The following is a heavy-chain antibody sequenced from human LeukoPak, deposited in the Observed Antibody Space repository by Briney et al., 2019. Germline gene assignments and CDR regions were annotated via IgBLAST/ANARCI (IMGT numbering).Heavy chain of an antibody. J-gene: IGHJ4*02. CDR1: GFTLSSYA. D-gene: IGHD3-22*01. Sequence: GGSLRLSCAAPGFTLSSYAMSWVRQAPGRGRGWFSAISGSGGSTYYADSVKGRFTISRDNSKNTLYLQMNSLRAEDTAVYYCAKDSKYSSGFLDYWGQGTLVTVSS. V-gene: IGHV3-23*01. CDR3: AKDSKYSSGFLDY. CDR2: ISGSGGST.